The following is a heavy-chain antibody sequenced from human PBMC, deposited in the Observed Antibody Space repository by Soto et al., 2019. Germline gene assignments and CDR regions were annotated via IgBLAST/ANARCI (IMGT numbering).Heavy chain of an antibody. CDR1: GGSFSGYH. D-gene: IGHD3-10*01. Sequence: SETLSLTCAVYGGSFSGYHWSWIRQPPGKGLEWIGEINHSGSTNYNPSLKSRVTISVDTSKNQFSLKLSSVTAADTAVYYCARGRYCGSGSYYNLPYYYMDVWGKGTTVTVSS. V-gene: IGHV4-34*01. CDR3: ARGRYCGSGSYYNLPYYYMDV. J-gene: IGHJ6*03. CDR2: INHSGST.